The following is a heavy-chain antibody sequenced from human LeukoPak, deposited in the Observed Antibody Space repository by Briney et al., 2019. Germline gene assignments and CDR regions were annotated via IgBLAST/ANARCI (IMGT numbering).Heavy chain of an antibody. J-gene: IGHJ6*02. CDR2: IWYDGRNK. D-gene: IGHD2-21*01. CDR3: AREEVIKNSYYYGMDV. Sequence: SRRLSCAADGFTLSSYGMRWVRQVAGEGGEWGAVIWYDGRNKYYAASVKGRFTISRDNSKNTLYLQMNSPRAEDTPVYYCAREEVIKNSYYYGMDVWGQGTTVTVSS. V-gene: IGHV3-33*01. CDR1: GFTLSSYG.